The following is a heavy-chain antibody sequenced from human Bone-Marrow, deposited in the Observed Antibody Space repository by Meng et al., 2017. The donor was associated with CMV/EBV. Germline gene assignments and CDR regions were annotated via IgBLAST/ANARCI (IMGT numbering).Heavy chain of an antibody. Sequence: SETLSLTCTVSGGSISSSSYYWGWIRQPPGKGLEWIGYIYYSGSTNYNPSLKSRVTISVDTSKNQFSLKLSSVTAADTAVYYCASGYSSSWYGGGYFQHWGQGTLVTSPQ. CDR2: IYYSGST. D-gene: IGHD6-13*01. CDR3: ASGYSSSWYGGGYFQH. J-gene: IGHJ1*01. V-gene: IGHV4-61*05. CDR1: GGSISSSSYY.